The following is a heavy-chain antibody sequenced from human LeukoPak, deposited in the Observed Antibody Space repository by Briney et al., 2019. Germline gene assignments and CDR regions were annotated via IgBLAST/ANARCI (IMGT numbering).Heavy chain of an antibody. CDR1: GYTFTGYY. V-gene: IGHV1-2*02. J-gene: IGHJ5*02. CDR3: ARAPGYCSSTSCQSRIWFDP. Sequence: ASVKVSCKASGYTFTGYYMHWVRQAPGQGLEWMGWINPNSGGTNYAQKFQSRVTMTRDTSISTAYMELSRLRSDDTAVYYCARAPGYCSSTSCQSRIWFDPWGQGTLVTVSS. CDR2: INPNSGGT. D-gene: IGHD2-2*01.